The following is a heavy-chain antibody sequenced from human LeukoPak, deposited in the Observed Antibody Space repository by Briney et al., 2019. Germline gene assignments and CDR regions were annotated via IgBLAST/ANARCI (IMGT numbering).Heavy chain of an antibody. Sequence: ASVKVSCRASGYTFTSYGISWVRQPPGQGLEWMGWISAYNGSTNYAHKLRGRVTMPTDTATSAAYMVLRTLRSDDTAVYYPARDPGSSRTSCPQYYYAYSYMDVWGKGTTGTVSS. CDR3: ARDPGSSRTSCPQYYYAYSYMDV. V-gene: IGHV1-18*01. J-gene: IGHJ6*03. CDR2: ISAYNGST. CDR1: GYTFTSYG. D-gene: IGHD2-2*01.